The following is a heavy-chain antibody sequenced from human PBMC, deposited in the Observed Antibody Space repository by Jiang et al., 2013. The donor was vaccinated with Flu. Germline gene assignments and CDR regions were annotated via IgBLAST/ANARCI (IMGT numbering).Heavy chain of an antibody. Sequence: EVQLLESGGGWVQPGGSLRLSCGVSGFTFSSYEMNWVRQVPGKGLEWISYMSGSGRAIYYADSVKGRFTISRDNAKNSLYLQMNSLRAEDTAVYYCASSMYSYGSTYFDFWGQGTLVTVSS. V-gene: IGHV3-48*03. CDR1: GFTFSSYE. CDR2: MSGSGRAI. J-gene: IGHJ4*02. CDR3: ASSMYSYGSTYFDF. D-gene: IGHD5-18*01.